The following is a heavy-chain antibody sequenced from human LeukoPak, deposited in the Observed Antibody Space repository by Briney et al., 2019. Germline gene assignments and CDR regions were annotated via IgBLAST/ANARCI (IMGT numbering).Heavy chain of an antibody. CDR3: AKEGVHGDYDY. Sequence: GGSLRLSCAASGFTFSSYGMHWVRQAPGKGLEWVAVIWYDGSNKYYADSVKGRFTISRDNSKDTLYLQMNSLRAEDTAVYYCAKEGVHGDYDYWGQGTLVTVPS. D-gene: IGHD4-17*01. CDR1: GFTFSSYG. CDR2: IWYDGSNK. V-gene: IGHV3-33*06. J-gene: IGHJ4*02.